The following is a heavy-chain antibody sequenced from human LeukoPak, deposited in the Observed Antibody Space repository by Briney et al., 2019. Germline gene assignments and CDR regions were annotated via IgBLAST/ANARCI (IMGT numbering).Heavy chain of an antibody. J-gene: IGHJ4*02. D-gene: IGHD2-2*02. CDR2: ISGSGGST. V-gene: IGHV3-23*01. CDR1: GFTFSSYA. Sequence: GGSLRLSCAASGFTFSSYAMSWVRQAPGRGLEWVSAISGSGGSTYYADSVKGRFTISRDNSKNTLYLQMNSLRAEDTAVYYCAKARNIVVVPAAITRCLFDYWGQGTLVTVSS. CDR3: AKARNIVVVPAAITRCLFDY.